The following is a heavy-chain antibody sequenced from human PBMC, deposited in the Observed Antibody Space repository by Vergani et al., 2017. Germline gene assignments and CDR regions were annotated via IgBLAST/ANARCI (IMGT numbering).Heavy chain of an antibody. Sequence: QVQLQESGPGLVKPSETLSLTCTVSGGSISSYYWGWIRQPPGKGLEWIGSIYYSGRTYYNPSLKSRVTISVDTSKNQFSLKLSSVTAADTAVYYCARVGITIFGVAMNYFDYWGQGTLVTVSS. V-gene: IGHV4-39*07. J-gene: IGHJ4*02. CDR2: IYYSGRT. CDR3: ARVGITIFGVAMNYFDY. D-gene: IGHD3-3*01. CDR1: GGSISSYY.